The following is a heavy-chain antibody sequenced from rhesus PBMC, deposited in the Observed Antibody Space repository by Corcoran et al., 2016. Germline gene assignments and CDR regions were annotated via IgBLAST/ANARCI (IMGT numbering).Heavy chain of an antibody. CDR3: ARGRYSGYGYEFFLDY. J-gene: IGHJ4*01. D-gene: IGHD5-24*01. CDR2: IYGRGVTT. CDR1: GDSISRNY. V-gene: IGHV4-160*01. Sequence: QVQLQESGPGLVKPSATLSLTCAVSGDSISRNYWLWIRQAPGKGLAWIGRIYGRGVTTHDNPSLKSRVTISTDTSKNQFSLKLSSVTAADTAVYYCARGRYSGYGYEFFLDYWGQGVLVTVSS.